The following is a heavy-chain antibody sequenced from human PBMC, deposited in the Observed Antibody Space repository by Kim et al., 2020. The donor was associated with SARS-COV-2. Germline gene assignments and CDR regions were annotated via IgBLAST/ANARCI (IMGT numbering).Heavy chain of an antibody. Sequence: GGSLRLSCAASGFTFSDYYMSWIRQAPGKGLEWVSYISSSSSYTNYADSVKGRFTISRDNAKNSLYLQMNSLRAEDTAVYYCARVMVRERQYDYWGQGTLVTVSS. CDR1: GFTFSDYY. J-gene: IGHJ4*02. D-gene: IGHD3-10*01. CDR2: ISSSSSYT. CDR3: ARVMVRERQYDY. V-gene: IGHV3-11*05.